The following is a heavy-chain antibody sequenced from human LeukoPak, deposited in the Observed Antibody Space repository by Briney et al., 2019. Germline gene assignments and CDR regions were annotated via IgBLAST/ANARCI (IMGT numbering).Heavy chain of an antibody. CDR3: ASPAAGTNFDC. D-gene: IGHD6-13*01. CDR2: ISSIGSYT. Sequence: GGSLRLSCAASGFTFSSYSMNWVRQAPGKGLEWVSYISSIGSYTNYADSVKGRFTVSRDNAKNSLYLQMNSLRVEDTAVYYCASPAAGTNFDCWGQGTLVTVSS. J-gene: IGHJ4*02. CDR1: GFTFSSYS. V-gene: IGHV3-21*05.